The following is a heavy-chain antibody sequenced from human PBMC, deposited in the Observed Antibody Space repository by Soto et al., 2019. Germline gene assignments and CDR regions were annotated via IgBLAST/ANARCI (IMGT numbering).Heavy chain of an antibody. V-gene: IGHV1-69*08. CDR2: IIPILGTA. J-gene: IGHJ4*02. D-gene: IGHD2-15*01. CDR1: GGTFSTYT. CDR3: ARDSGYCSGGSCRIEGPIDY. Sequence: QVQLVQSGAEVKKPGSSVKVSCKASGGTFSTYTISWVRQAPGQGLEWMGRIIPILGTAPYAQKFQGSVTITADKATSTAYMELSSMRSEDTAVYYCARDSGYCSGGSCRIEGPIDYWGQGTLVTVSS.